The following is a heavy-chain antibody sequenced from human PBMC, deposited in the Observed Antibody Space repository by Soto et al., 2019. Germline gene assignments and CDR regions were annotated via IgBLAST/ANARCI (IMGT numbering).Heavy chain of an antibody. CDR3: ARVATPYYDSSGYPIDY. CDR1: GFTFSSYG. V-gene: IGHV3-33*01. D-gene: IGHD3-22*01. CDR2: IWYDGSNK. Sequence: GGSLRLSCAASGFTFSSYGMHWVRQAPGKGLEWVAVIWYDGSNKYYADSVKGRFTISRDNSKNTLYLQMNSLRAEDTAVYYCARVATPYYDSSGYPIDYWGQGTLVTVSS. J-gene: IGHJ4*02.